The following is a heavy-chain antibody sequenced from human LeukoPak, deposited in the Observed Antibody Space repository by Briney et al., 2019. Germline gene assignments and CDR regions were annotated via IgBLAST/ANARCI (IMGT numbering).Heavy chain of an antibody. J-gene: IGHJ4*02. D-gene: IGHD5-24*01. Sequence: AGGSLRLSCAASGFTFSSYGMHWVRQAPGKGLEWVAVIWYDGSNKYYADSVKGRFTISRDNSKNTLYLQMNSLRVEDTAVYYCSKSLGRWGYNSFDYWGQGTLVTVSS. CDR2: IWYDGSNK. CDR3: SKSLGRWGYNSFDY. V-gene: IGHV3-33*06. CDR1: GFTFSSYG.